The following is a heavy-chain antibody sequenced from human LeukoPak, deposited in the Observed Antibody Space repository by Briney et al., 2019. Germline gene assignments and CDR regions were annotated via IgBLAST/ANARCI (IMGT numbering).Heavy chain of an antibody. J-gene: IGHJ5*02. CDR1: GGTFSSYA. D-gene: IGHD2-2*01. Sequence: GSSVKVSCKASGGTFSSYAISWVRQAPGQGLEWMGGITPIFGTANYAQKFQGRVTITTDESTSTAYMELSSLRSEDTAAYYCARGRREYCSSTEKGCNWFDPWGQGTLVTVSS. CDR3: ARGRREYCSSTEKGCNWFDP. CDR2: ITPIFGTA. V-gene: IGHV1-69*05.